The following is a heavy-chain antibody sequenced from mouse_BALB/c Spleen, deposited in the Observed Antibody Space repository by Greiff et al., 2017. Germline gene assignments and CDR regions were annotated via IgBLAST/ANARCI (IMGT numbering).Heavy chain of an antibody. CDR1: GFSLTSYG. CDR2: IWAGGST. D-gene: IGHD3-3*01. V-gene: IGHV2-9*02. CDR3: ARDAGPTWFAY. Sequence: QVQLKESGPGLVAPSQSLSITCTVSGFSLTSYGVHWVRQPPGKGLEWLGVIWAGGSTNYNSALMSRLSISKDNSKSQVFLKMNSLQTDDTAMYYCARDAGPTWFAYWGQGTLVTVSA. J-gene: IGHJ3*01.